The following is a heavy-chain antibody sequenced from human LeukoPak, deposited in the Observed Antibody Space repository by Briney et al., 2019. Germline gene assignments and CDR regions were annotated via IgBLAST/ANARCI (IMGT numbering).Heavy chain of an antibody. CDR1: GFSVNDLY. CDR2: IYSGDRT. D-gene: IGHD5-18*01. V-gene: IGHV3-66*01. J-gene: IGHJ4*02. CDR3: ARDGEYSYGYGFDY. Sequence: GGSLRLSCAASGFSVNDLYMSWVRQAPGKGLEWVSVIYSGDRTYYADSVKGRFTISRDTSKNTVYLQMNSLRPEETAVYYCARDGEYSYGYGFDYWGQGTLVTVSS.